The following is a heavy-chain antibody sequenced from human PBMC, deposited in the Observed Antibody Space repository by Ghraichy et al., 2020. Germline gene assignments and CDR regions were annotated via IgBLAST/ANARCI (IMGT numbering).Heavy chain of an antibody. CDR1: GFTFSSYA. V-gene: IGHV3-23*01. D-gene: IGHD6-19*01. CDR3: AKDRGPSGSFDY. Sequence: GGSLRLSCAASGFTFSSYAMSWVRQAPGKGLEWVSAIGGSTGNTYYADSVKGRFTISRDNSKNTLYLQMNSLRAEDTALYYCAKDRGPSGSFDYWGQGTLVTVSS. CDR2: IGGSTGNT. J-gene: IGHJ4*02.